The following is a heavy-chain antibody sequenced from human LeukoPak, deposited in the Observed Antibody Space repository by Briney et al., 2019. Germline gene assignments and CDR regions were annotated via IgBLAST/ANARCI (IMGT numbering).Heavy chain of an antibody. CDR2: INHSGST. J-gene: IGHJ4*02. CDR3: ARAVSGRFDY. Sequence: LEWIGEINHSGSTNYNPSLKSRVTISVDTSKNQFSLKLSSVTAADTAIYYCARAVSGRFDYWGQGTLVTVSS. D-gene: IGHD6-19*01. V-gene: IGHV4-34*01.